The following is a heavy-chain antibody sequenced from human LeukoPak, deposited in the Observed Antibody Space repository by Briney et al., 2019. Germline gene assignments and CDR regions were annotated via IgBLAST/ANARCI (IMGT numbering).Heavy chain of an antibody. J-gene: IGHJ3*02. CDR1: GFSLSNARMG. V-gene: IGHV2-26*01. D-gene: IGHD3-16*02. CDR2: IFSNDEK. Sequence: SGPTLVNPXETLTLTCTVSGFSLSNARMGVSWIRQPPGKALEWLAHIFSNDEKSYSTSLKSRLTISKDTSKSQVVLTMTNMDPVDTATYYCARTYYDYVWGSYRPFDAFDIWGQETMVTVSS. CDR3: ARTYYDYVWGSYRPFDAFDI.